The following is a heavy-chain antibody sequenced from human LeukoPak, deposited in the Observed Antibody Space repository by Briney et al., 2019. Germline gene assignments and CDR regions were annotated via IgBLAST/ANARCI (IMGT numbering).Heavy chain of an antibody. Sequence: GRSLRLSCAASGFTFSSYGMHWVRQAPGKGLEWVAVISYDGSNKYYADSVKGRFTISRDNSKNTLYLQMNSLRAEDTAVYYCARGLDYYDSSGLVDYWGQGTLVTVSS. CDR2: ISYDGSNK. J-gene: IGHJ4*02. V-gene: IGHV3-30*03. CDR1: GFTFSSYG. CDR3: ARGLDYYDSSGLVDY. D-gene: IGHD3-22*01.